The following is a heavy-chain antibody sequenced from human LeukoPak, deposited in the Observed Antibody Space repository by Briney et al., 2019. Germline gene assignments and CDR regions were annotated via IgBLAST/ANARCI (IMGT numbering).Heavy chain of an antibody. J-gene: IGHJ4*02. V-gene: IGHV3-7*01. D-gene: IGHD2-15*01. CDR1: GFTFSSYS. CDR3: ARDPHCGGGSCPPGY. Sequence: GGSLRLSCAASGFTFSSYSMNWVRQAPGKGLEWVANIKQDGSEKYYVDSVKGRSTISRDNAKNSLYLQMNSLRAEDTAVYYCARDPHCGGGSCPPGYWGQGTLVTVSS. CDR2: IKQDGSEK.